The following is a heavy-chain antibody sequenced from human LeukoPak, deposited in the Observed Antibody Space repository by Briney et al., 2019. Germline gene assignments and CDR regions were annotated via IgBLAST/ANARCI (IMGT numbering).Heavy chain of an antibody. CDR1: GFTFSNYE. CDR2: ISSRGSPI. D-gene: IGHD2-2*01. J-gene: IGHJ4*02. V-gene: IGHV3-48*03. Sequence: GGSLRLSCAASGFTFSNYEMNWVRQAPGKGLEWVSYISSRGSPIYYADSVKGRFTISRDNAKNSLYLQMNSLRAEDTAVYYCARDRSCSSTSCSLPGDFDYWGQGTLVTVSS. CDR3: ARDRSCSSTSCSLPGDFDY.